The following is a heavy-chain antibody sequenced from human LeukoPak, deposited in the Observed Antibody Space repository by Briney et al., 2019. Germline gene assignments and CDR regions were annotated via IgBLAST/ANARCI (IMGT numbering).Heavy chain of an antibody. D-gene: IGHD3-9*01. V-gene: IGHV1-18*01. CDR3: AKYDILASPYFQH. CDR2: ISAYNGNT. CDR1: GYTFTSYG. J-gene: IGHJ1*01. Sequence: ASAKVSCKASGYTFTSYGISWVRQAPGQGLEWMGWISAYNGNTNYAQKLQGRVTMTTDTSTSTAYMELRSLRSDDTAVYYCAKYDILASPYFQHWGQGTLVTVSS.